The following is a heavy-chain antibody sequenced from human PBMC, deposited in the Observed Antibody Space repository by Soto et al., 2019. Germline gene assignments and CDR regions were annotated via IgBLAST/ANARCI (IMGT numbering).Heavy chain of an antibody. V-gene: IGHV1-69*13. CDR3: ARTASSSSPTYYYYGMDV. J-gene: IGHJ6*02. CDR2: IIPIFGTA. Sequence: SVKVSCKASGGTFSSYAISWVRQAPGQGLEWMGGIIPIFGTANYAQKFQGRVTITADESTSTAYMELSSLRSEDTAVYYCARTASSSSPTYYYYGMDVWGQGTTVTVS. CDR1: GGTFSSYA. D-gene: IGHD6-6*01.